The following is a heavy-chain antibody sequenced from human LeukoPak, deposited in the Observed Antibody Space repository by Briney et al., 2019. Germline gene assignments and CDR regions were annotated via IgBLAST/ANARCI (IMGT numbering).Heavy chain of an antibody. J-gene: IGHJ6*02. CDR1: GFTFSNYW. CDR3: ARVGATTDGAYYYYGMDV. CDR2: ISWNSGSI. Sequence: GGSLRLSCAASGFTFSNYWMHWVRHAPGKGLEWVSGISWNSGSIGYADSVKGRFTISRDNAKNSLYLQMNSLRAEDTAVYYCARVGATTDGAYYYYGMDVWGQGTTVTVSS. V-gene: IGHV3-9*01. D-gene: IGHD1-26*01.